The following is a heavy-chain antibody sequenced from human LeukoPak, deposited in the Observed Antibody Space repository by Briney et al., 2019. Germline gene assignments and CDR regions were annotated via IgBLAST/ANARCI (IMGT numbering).Heavy chain of an antibody. CDR1: GFTFDDYA. D-gene: IGHD1-1*01. Sequence: GGPLRLSCAASGFTFDDYAMHWVRQAPGKGLECVSGISWNSGSIGYADSVKGRFTISRDNAKNSLYLQMNSLRAEDTALYYCAKGLWVQLENSLDYWGQGTLVTVSS. CDR3: AKGLWVQLENSLDY. CDR2: ISWNSGSI. V-gene: IGHV3-9*01. J-gene: IGHJ4*02.